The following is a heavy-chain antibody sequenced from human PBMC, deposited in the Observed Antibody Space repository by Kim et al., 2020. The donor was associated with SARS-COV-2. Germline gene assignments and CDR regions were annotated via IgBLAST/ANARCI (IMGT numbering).Heavy chain of an antibody. J-gene: IGHJ6*02. D-gene: IGHD3-3*01. CDR2: IYYSGST. V-gene: IGHV4-59*01. Sequence: SETLSLTCTVSGGSISSYYWSWIRQPPGKGLEWIGYIYYSGSTNYNPSLKSRVTISVDTSKNQFSLKLSSVTAADTAVYYCAGAPSITIFGVVAFLDVWGQGTTVTVSS. CDR1: GGSISSYY. CDR3: AGAPSITIFGVVAFLDV.